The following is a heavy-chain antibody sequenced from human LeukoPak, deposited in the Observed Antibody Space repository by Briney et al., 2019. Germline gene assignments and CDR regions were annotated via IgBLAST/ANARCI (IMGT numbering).Heavy chain of an antibody. Sequence: PSETLSLTCTVSGGSISSRSYYWGWIRQPPGKGLEWIGSTFYSGSTYHNPSLKSRVTISVDTSKNQFSLNLRSVTAADTSVYFCVRHPYRSGYSSGWYPGAFDIWGQGTMVTVSS. CDR3: VRHPYRSGYSSGWYPGAFDI. CDR1: GGSISSRSYY. V-gene: IGHV4-39*01. CDR2: TFYSGST. D-gene: IGHD6-19*01. J-gene: IGHJ3*02.